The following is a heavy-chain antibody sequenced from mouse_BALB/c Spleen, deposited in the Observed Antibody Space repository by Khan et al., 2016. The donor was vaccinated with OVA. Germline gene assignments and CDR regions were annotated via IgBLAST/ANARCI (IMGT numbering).Heavy chain of an antibody. CDR2: ISPGSGDT. J-gene: IGHJ3*01. Sequence: VQLQESGAELARPGASVKLSCKASGYTFTDYYINWVKQRTGQGLEWIGEISPGSGDTYYNEKFKGKATLTADNSSSTVYMQLSNLPAAASAAYFCTCRNYVGYTFAYWGQGTLVTVSA. CDR1: GYTFTDYY. D-gene: IGHD1-2*01. V-gene: IGHV1-77*01. CDR3: TCRNYVGYTFAY.